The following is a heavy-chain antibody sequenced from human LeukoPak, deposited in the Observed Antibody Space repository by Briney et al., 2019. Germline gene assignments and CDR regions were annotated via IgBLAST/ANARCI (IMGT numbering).Heavy chain of an antibody. V-gene: IGHV3-30*18. D-gene: IGHD1-26*01. Sequence: GRSLRLSCAASGFTFSSYGLNWVRQPPGKGLEWVAVISYDGSNKYDADSVKGRFNISRDNSKNTLYLQMNRLRAEDTAVYDCAKAPREDYYYGMDVWGKGTTVTVSS. CDR1: GFTFSSYG. CDR2: ISYDGSNK. CDR3: AKAPREDYYYGMDV. J-gene: IGHJ6*04.